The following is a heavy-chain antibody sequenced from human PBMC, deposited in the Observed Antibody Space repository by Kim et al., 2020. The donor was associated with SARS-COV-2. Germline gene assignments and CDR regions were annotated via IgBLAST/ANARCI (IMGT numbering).Heavy chain of an antibody. CDR2: ISYDGSNK. Sequence: GGSLRLSCAASGFTFSSYAMHWVRQAPGKGLEWVAVISYDGSNKYYADSVKGRFTISRDNSKNTLYLQMNSLRAEDTAVYYCARDRYSYGSLDYWGQGTLVTVSS. CDR1: GFTFSSYA. D-gene: IGHD5-18*01. V-gene: IGHV3-30*04. J-gene: IGHJ4*02. CDR3: ARDRYSYGSLDY.